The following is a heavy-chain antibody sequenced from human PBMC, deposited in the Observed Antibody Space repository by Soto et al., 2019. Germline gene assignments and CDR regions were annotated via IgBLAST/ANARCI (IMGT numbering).Heavy chain of an antibody. CDR1: GASVTSGDYY. D-gene: IGHD3-3*01. J-gene: IGHJ4*02. CDR3: ARGGLYDLWSGLFD. CDR2: MHDSGTT. Sequence: QAQLQESGPGLVRPSQTLSLSCSVSGASVTSGDYYWNWIRQTPGTGLEWLGYMHDSGTTSYNPSLKGGVTISRNTSQNQFPLRLASVSAADTAVYFCARGGLYDLWSGLFDWGQGIRVTVS. V-gene: IGHV4-30-4*01.